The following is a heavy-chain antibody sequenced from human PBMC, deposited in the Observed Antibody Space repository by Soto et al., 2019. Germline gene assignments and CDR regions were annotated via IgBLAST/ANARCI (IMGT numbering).Heavy chain of an antibody. Sequence: SLRLSCAGSGFTFSSYSMNWVRQAPGKGLEWVSSISSSSSYIYYADSVKGRFTISRDNAKNSLYLQMNSLRAEDTAVYYCARDSSGWYADAFDIWSQGTMVTVSS. CDR3: ARDSSGWYADAFDI. J-gene: IGHJ3*02. CDR2: ISSSSSYI. CDR1: GFTFSSYS. D-gene: IGHD6-19*01. V-gene: IGHV3-21*01.